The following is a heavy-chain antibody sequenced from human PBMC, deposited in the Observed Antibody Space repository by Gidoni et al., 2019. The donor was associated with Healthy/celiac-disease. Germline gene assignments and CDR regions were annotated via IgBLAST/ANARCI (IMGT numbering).Heavy chain of an antibody. V-gene: IGHV3-9*01. CDR1: GFTFDDYA. CDR3: AKDRRDGYNYRYYYGMDV. J-gene: IGHJ6*02. CDR2: ISWNSGSI. D-gene: IGHD5-12*01. Sequence: EVQLVESGGGLVQPGRSLRLSCAASGFTFDDYAMHWVRQAPGKGLEWVSGISWNSGSIGYADSVKGRFTISRDNAKNSLYLQMNSLRAEDTALYYCAKDRRDGYNYRYYYGMDVWGQGTTVTVSS.